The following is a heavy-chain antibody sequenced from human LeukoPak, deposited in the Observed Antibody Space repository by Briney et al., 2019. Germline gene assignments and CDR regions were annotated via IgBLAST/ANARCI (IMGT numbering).Heavy chain of an antibody. J-gene: IGHJ5*02. V-gene: IGHV3-15*01. CDR2: IKRKTDGGTS. D-gene: IGHD3-10*01. CDR3: STLWYGA. Sequence: AGGSLRLSCAASGFTFTNAWMYWVRQAPGKGLEWVGRIKRKTDGGTSDYAAPVTGRFTISRDDSKSTLYLEMNSLKTEDTGVYYCSTLWYGAWGQGTLVTVSS. CDR1: GFTFTNAW.